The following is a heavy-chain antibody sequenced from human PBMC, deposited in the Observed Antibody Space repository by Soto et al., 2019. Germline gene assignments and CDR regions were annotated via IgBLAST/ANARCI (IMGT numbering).Heavy chain of an antibody. CDR1: GYSFSKFW. D-gene: IGHD1-1*01. CDR2: IYPSDSQT. J-gene: IGHJ2*01. V-gene: IGHV5-51*01. Sequence: DVQLVQSGAEVKKPGESLKISCEGLGYSFSKFWIAWVRQKPEKGLEWMGIIYPSDSQTRQSPSFRGQVTLSADKSTSTASLQWSSLRASDTAIYYCARGTASGALYFDLWGRGTLVTVSA. CDR3: ARGTASGALYFDL.